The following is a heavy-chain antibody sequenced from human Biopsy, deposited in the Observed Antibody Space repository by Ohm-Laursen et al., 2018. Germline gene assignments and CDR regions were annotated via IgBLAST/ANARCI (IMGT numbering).Heavy chain of an antibody. CDR1: GGSISSSTTYY. J-gene: IGHJ5*02. Sequence: DTLSLTCTVSGGSISSSTTYYWAWLRQPPGKGLEGIGSIYNTETTFYNPSLKSRVTISVATSTNQFSLKVSSGTAADTALYFCARHPTGFWFDPWGHGTLVTVSS. CDR2: IYNTETT. V-gene: IGHV4-39*01. CDR3: ARHPTGFWFDP.